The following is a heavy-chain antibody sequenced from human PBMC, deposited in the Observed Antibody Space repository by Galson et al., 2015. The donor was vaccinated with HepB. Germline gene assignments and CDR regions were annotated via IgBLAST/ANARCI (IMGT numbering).Heavy chain of an antibody. CDR2: IWYDGSNK. CDR1: GFTFSSYG. CDR3: ARDFSGVVVPAALGY. Sequence: SLRLSCAASGFTFSSYGMQWVRQAPGKGLEWVAVIWYDGSNKYYADSVKGRFAISRDNSKNTLYLQMNSLRAEDTAVYYCARDFSGVVVPAALGYWGQGTLVTVSS. J-gene: IGHJ4*02. D-gene: IGHD2-2*01. V-gene: IGHV3-33*01.